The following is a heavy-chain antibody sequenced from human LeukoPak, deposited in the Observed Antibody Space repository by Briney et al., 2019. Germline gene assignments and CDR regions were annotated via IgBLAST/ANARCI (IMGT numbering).Heavy chain of an antibody. CDR2: MNPNSGNT. J-gene: IGHJ4*02. V-gene: IGHV1-18*01. D-gene: IGHD7-27*01. Sequence: ASVKVSCKASGYTFTSYSISWVRQAPGQGLEWMGWMNPNSGNTGYAQKLQGRVTMTTDTSTSTAYMELRSLRSDDTAVYYCARGSPTGDLDYWAREPWSPSPQ. CDR1: GYTFTSYS. CDR3: ARGSPTGDLDY.